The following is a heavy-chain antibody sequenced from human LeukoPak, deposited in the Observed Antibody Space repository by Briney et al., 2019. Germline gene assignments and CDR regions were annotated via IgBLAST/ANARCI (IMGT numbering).Heavy chain of an antibody. CDR2: INPSGGST. CDR1: GGTFSSYA. J-gene: IGHJ6*03. Sequence: ASVKVSCKASGGTFSSYAISWVRQAPGQGLEWMGIINPSGGSTSYAQKFQGRVTMTRDMSTSTAYMELSSLRSEDTAVYYCARYGIYGGYYYYYMDVWGKGTTVTVSS. V-gene: IGHV1-46*01. D-gene: IGHD2/OR15-2a*01. CDR3: ARYGIYGGYYYYYMDV.